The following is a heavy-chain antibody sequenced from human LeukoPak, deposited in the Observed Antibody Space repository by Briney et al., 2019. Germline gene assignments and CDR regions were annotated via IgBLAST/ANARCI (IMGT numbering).Heavy chain of an antibody. D-gene: IGHD3-10*01. CDR2: ISGRGDGT. CDR3: AKGTERYREVSSFDS. CDR1: GFTFNTYT. J-gene: IGHJ4*02. Sequence: GGSLRLSCAASGFTFNTYTMNWVRQAPGKGLEWVSAISGRGDGTYYADFVKGRFTISRDNSKNTLFLQMNSLRVEDTATYYCAKGTERYREVSSFDSWGRGTLVAVSS. V-gene: IGHV3-23*01.